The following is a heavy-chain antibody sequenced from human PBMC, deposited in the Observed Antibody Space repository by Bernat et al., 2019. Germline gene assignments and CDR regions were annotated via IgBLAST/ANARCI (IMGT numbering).Heavy chain of an antibody. D-gene: IGHD6-6*01. CDR1: GDSIRTYY. J-gene: IGHJ4*02. Sequence: QVQLQESGPGLVKPSETLSLTCTVSGDSIRTYYWSWIRQPPGKGLEWIGYIYYSGSTNYNPSLKSRVAISLDTSKNQFSLKLSSVTAADTAVYYCARSQYSGSSWSFEYWGQGTLVTVSS. CDR3: ARSQYSGSSWSFEY. CDR2: IYYSGST. V-gene: IGHV4-59*01.